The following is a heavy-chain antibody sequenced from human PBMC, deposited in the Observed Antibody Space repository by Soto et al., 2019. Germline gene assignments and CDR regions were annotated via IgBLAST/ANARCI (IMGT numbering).Heavy chain of an antibody. J-gene: IGHJ4*02. CDR2: INHSGST. CDR1: GGSFSGYY. D-gene: IGHD2-8*02. Sequence: QVQLQQWGAGLLKPSETLSLTCAVYGGSFSGYYWTWIRQPPGTGLGRSGEINHSGSTNYTPSLKSRVTIPVDTSKNQFSMKLTSVTAEDTAVYYCARDKITGLFDYWGQGTLVTVSS. V-gene: IGHV4-34*01. CDR3: ARDKITGLFDY.